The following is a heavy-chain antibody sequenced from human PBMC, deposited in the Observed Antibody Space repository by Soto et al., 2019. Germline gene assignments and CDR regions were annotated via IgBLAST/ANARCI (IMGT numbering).Heavy chain of an antibody. CDR1: GFSFSTHA. V-gene: IGHV3-23*01. Sequence: LRLSCTASGFSFSTHAMSWVRQAPGKGLEWVSSISSGGTTTFYAASVEGRFTISRDKSKNTLYLQMNSLRADDTAVYYCAREGGSIGGWFGRNFDSWGPGTQVTVFS. CDR3: AREGGSIGGWFGRNFDS. D-gene: IGHD6-19*01. J-gene: IGHJ4*02. CDR2: ISSGGTTT.